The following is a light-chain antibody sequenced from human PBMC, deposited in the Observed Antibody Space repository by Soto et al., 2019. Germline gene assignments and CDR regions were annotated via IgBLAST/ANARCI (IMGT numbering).Light chain of an antibody. Sequence: DIEMTQSPSTLSVSVGERATLTCRASQSVSSRLAWYQQKPGQAPRLLIHGATTRATGIPARFSGSGSGTEFTLTISSLQSEDFAVYYCQQYNNCPRTFGQGTKVDIK. J-gene: IGKJ1*01. CDR3: QQYNNCPRT. CDR1: QSVSSR. CDR2: GAT. V-gene: IGKV3-15*01.